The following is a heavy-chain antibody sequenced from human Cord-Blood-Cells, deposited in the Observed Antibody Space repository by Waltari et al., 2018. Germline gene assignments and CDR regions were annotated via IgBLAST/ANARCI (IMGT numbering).Heavy chain of an antibody. Sequence: QVQLVQSGAELKKPGASVKFSCKASGSTFTSYYIHWLRQATGQGLEWMGWMNPNSGNTGYAQKFQGRVTITRNTSISTAYMELSSLRSEDTAVYYCARGSAGYDAFDIWGQGTMVTVSS. J-gene: IGHJ3*02. CDR1: GSTFTSYY. D-gene: IGHD6-13*01. CDR2: MNPNSGNT. CDR3: ARGSAGYDAFDI. V-gene: IGHV1-8*03.